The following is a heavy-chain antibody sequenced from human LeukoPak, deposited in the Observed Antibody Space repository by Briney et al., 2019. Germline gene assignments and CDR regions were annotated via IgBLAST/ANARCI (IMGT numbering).Heavy chain of an antibody. Sequence: GGSLRLSCTASGLTFSSYAMRWVRQAPGAGLEWVGSIRRKHYTGTTEYAAAVKGRFTISRDDSNSIAYLQMNSLTVEDTAIYFCSKAIRVAVPDIKCYFDYWGQGTLVTVSS. J-gene: IGHJ4*02. CDR1: GLTFSSYA. CDR2: IRRKHYTGTT. D-gene: IGHD2-15*01. V-gene: IGHV3-49*04. CDR3: SKAIRVAVPDIKCYFDY.